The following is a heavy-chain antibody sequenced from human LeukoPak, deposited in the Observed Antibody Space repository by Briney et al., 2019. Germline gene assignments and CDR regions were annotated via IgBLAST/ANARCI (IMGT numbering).Heavy chain of an antibody. D-gene: IGHD1-26*01. V-gene: IGHV3-21*01. CDR1: GFTFSSYS. CDR2: ISSSSSYI. Sequence: GGSLRLSCAAPGFTFSSYSMNWVRQAPGKGLEWVSSISSSSSYIYYADSVKGRFTISRDNAKNSLYLQMNSLRAEDTAVYYCAREASGSYYLDAFDIWGQGTMVTVSS. CDR3: AREASGSYYLDAFDI. J-gene: IGHJ3*02.